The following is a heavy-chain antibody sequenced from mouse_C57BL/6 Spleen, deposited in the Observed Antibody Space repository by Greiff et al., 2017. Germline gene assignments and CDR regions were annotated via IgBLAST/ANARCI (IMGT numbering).Heavy chain of an antibody. V-gene: IGHV1-69*01. CDR2: IDPSDSYT. D-gene: IGHD2-10*01. Sequence: VQLQQPGAELVMPGASVKLSCKASGYTFTSYWMHWVKQRPGQGLEWIGEIDPSDSYTNYNQKFKGKSTLTVDKSSSTAYMQLSSLTSEDSAVYYCARTPPYYGNYGGFYYFDYWGQGTTLTVSS. CDR3: ARTPPYYGNYGGFYYFDY. J-gene: IGHJ2*01. CDR1: GYTFTSYW.